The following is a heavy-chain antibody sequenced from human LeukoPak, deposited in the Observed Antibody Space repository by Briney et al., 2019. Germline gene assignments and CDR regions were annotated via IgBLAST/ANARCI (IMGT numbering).Heavy chain of an antibody. CDR3: AKAGSGWYAPY. J-gene: IGHJ4*02. CDR1: GFTFTAYG. CDR2: VRYNGNDK. D-gene: IGHD6-19*01. Sequence: GGSLRLSCAASGFTFTAYGMQWVRQAPGKGLEWVAFVRYNGNDKYYADSAKGRFTISRDNSKNTVDLQMDSLRAEDTAVYYCAKAGSGWYAPYWGQGTLVTVS. V-gene: IGHV3-30*02.